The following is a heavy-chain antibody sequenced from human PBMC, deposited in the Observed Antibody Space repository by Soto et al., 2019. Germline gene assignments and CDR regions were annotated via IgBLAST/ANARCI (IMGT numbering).Heavy chain of an antibody. V-gene: IGHV1-3*01. CDR1: GYTFTSYA. CDR2: INAGNGNT. Sequence: VASVKVSRKASGYTFTSYAMHWVRQAPGQRLEWMGWINAGNGNTKYSQKFQGRVTITRDTSASTAYMELSSLRSEDTAVYYCARSIVVVTALDYWGQGTLVTVSS. D-gene: IGHD2-21*02. J-gene: IGHJ4*02. CDR3: ARSIVVVTALDY.